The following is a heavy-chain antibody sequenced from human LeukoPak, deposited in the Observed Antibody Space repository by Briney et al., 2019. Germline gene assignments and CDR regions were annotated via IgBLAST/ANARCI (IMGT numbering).Heavy chain of an antibody. CDR3: ARGTAFCSGGSCYSLFDY. V-gene: IGHV3-48*03. CDR1: GFTFSSYE. Sequence: QAGGSLRLSCAASGFTFSSYEMNWVRQAPGKGLEWVSYISSSGSTIYYADSVKGRFTISRDNAKNSLYLQMNSLRAEDTAVYYCARGTAFCSGGSCYSLFDYWGQGTLVTVSS. J-gene: IGHJ4*02. CDR2: ISSSGSTI. D-gene: IGHD2-15*01.